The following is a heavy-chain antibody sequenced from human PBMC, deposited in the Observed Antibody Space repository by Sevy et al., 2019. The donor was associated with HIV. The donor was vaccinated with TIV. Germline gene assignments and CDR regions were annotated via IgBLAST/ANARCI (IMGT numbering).Heavy chain of an antibody. V-gene: IGHV1-46*01. J-gene: IGHJ4*02. CDR2: INPSSGST. CDR1: GYTFTSYH. Sequence: ASVKVSCKASGYTFTSYHMHWVRQAPGQGLEWMGIINPSSGSTSYAQKFQGRVTMTRDTSTSTVYMQLSSLRSEDTAVYYCARDSDNYDILTGYYPFDYWGQGTLVTVSS. D-gene: IGHD3-9*01. CDR3: ARDSDNYDILTGYYPFDY.